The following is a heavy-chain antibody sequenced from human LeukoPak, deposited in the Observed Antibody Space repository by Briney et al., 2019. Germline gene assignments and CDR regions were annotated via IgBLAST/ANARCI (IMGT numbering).Heavy chain of an antibody. V-gene: IGHV1-18*01. D-gene: IGHD4-23*01. Sequence: ASVKVSCKASGYTFTSYGISWVRQAPGQGLEWMGWISAYNGNTNYAQKLQGRVTMTTDTSTSTAYMELSSLRSEDTAVYYCATYTVVTPFGYWGQGTLVTVSS. CDR3: ATYTVVTPFGY. CDR1: GYTFTSYG. CDR2: ISAYNGNT. J-gene: IGHJ4*02.